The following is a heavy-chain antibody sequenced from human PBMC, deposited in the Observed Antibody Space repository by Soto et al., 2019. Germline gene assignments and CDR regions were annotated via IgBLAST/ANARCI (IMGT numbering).Heavy chain of an antibody. CDR3: AKDAVVVVAATEPYYYYYMDV. Sequence: PGGSLRLSCAASGFTFDDYAMHWVRQAPGKGLEWVSGISWNSGSIGYADSVKGRFTISRDNAKNSLYLQMNSLRAEDTALYYCAKDAVVVVAATEPYYYYYMDVWGKGTTVTVSS. D-gene: IGHD2-15*01. CDR2: ISWNSGSI. CDR1: GFTFDDYA. V-gene: IGHV3-9*01. J-gene: IGHJ6*03.